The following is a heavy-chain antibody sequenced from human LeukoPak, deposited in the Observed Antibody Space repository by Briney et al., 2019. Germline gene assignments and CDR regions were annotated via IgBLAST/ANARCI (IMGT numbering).Heavy chain of an antibody. D-gene: IGHD4-17*01. J-gene: IGHJ1*01. Sequence: GASVKVSCKASGGTFSSYAISWVRQAPGQGLEWMGGIIPIFGTANYAQKFQGRVTITADESTSTAYMELSSLRSEDTAVYYCAGSTVTRLAEYFQHWGQGTPVTVSS. CDR1: GGTFSSYA. CDR3: AGSTVTRLAEYFQH. CDR2: IIPIFGTA. V-gene: IGHV1-69*01.